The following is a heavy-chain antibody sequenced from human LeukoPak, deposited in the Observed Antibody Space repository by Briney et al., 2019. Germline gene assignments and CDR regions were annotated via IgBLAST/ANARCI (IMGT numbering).Heavy chain of an antibody. Sequence: GRSLRLSCVRSGFSFSSNWMYCVRQPPPKGLEWVSRISGAGRTPHYAGSVQGRFTVSRDNAKNTLYRQMNPLTAEPPAGYNCAREVEKVAATMGTYYYYYMDVWGNGTSVTVSS. D-gene: IGHD1-26*01. CDR1: GFSFSSNW. V-gene: IGHV3-74*01. J-gene: IGHJ6*03. CDR2: ISGAGRTP. CDR3: AREVEKVAATMGTYYYYYMDV.